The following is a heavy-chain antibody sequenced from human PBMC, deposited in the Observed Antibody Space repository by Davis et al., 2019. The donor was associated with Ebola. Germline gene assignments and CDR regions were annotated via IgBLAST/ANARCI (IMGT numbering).Heavy chain of an antibody. J-gene: IGHJ4*02. CDR3: ARAQFPTTSDH. CDR2: INPHNGNT. CDR1: GYTFTNYG. Sequence: ASVTVSCKASGYTFTNYGITWVRQAPGPGLEWMGWINPHNGNTNYAQNVQGRVIMTSDTATTTAYMEVGSLRSDDTAVYYCARAQFPTTSDHWGQGTLVTVSS. V-gene: IGHV1-18*04. D-gene: IGHD1-1*01.